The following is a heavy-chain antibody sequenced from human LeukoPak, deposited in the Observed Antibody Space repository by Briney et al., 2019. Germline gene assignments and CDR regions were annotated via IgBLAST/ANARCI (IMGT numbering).Heavy chain of an antibody. V-gene: IGHV2-5*02. CDR1: GFSLSTSGVG. Sequence: SGPTLVNPTQTLTLTCTFSGFSLSTSGVGVGWIRQPPGKALEWLALIYWDDDKRYSPSLKSRLTITKDTSKNQVVLTMTNMDPVDTATYYCAHNMNPYYDILTGHYDYWGQGTLVTVSS. CDR2: IYWDDDK. D-gene: IGHD3-9*01. CDR3: AHNMNPYYDILTGHYDY. J-gene: IGHJ4*02.